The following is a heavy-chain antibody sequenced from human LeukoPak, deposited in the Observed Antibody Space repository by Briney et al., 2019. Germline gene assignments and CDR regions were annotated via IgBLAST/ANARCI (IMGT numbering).Heavy chain of an antibody. V-gene: IGHV3-23*01. D-gene: IGHD6-19*01. Sequence: GGSLRLSCAASGFVFSSQDMGWVRQAPGKGLEWVSAINDGGSRTYYADSVKGRFTISRDNSKNTLHLQMNSLRAEDTAVYYCAKDARRSSGWYFFDHWGQGTLVTVSS. CDR3: AKDARRSSGWYFFDH. CDR1: GFVFSSQD. CDR2: INDGGSRT. J-gene: IGHJ4*02.